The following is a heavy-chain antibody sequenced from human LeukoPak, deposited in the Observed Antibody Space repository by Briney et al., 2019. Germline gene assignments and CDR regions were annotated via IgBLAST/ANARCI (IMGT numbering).Heavy chain of an antibody. V-gene: IGHV4-39*02. CDR1: GGSISSSSYY. CDR3: AREGYRSSWYPPFDY. D-gene: IGHD6-13*01. CDR2: IYYSGST. J-gene: IGHJ4*02. Sequence: SETLSLTCTVSGGSISSSSYYWGWIRRPPGKGLEWIGSIYYSGSTYYNPSLKSRVTISVDTSKNQFSLKLSSVTAADTAVYYCAREGYRSSWYPPFDYWGQGTLVTVSS.